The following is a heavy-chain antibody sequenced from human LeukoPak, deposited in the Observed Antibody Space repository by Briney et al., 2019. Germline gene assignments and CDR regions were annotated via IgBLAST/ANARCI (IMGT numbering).Heavy chain of an antibody. V-gene: IGHV3-15*01. CDR3: TTGFPYDSSGYYSSLDY. D-gene: IGHD3-22*01. J-gene: IGHJ4*02. Sequence: GSLRLSCAASGFTFSNAWMSWVRQAPGKGLEWVGRIKSKTDGGTTDYAAPVKGRFTISRDDSKNTLYLQMNSLKTEDTAVYYCTTGFPYDSSGYYSSLDYWGQGTLVTVSS. CDR1: GFTFSNAW. CDR2: IKSKTDGGTT.